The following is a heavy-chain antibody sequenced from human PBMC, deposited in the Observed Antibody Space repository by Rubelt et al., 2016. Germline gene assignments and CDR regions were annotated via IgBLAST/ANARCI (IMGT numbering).Heavy chain of an antibody. D-gene: IGHD4-11*01. J-gene: IGHJ4*02. V-gene: IGHV4-39*01. CDR1: GGSISSSSSY. Sequence: QLQLQESGPGLVKPSETLSLTCTVSGGSISSSSSYWGWIRQPPGKRLEWIGSIYYSGSTYYNPSLKGRVTISVDTSKNQFSLKLSSVNAADTAVYYCARWADSNYDYYFDYWGQGTLVTVSS. CDR2: IYYSGST. CDR3: ARWADSNYDYYFDY.